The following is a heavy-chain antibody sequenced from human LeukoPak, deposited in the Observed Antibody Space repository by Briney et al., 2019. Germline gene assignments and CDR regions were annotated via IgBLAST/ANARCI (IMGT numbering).Heavy chain of an antibody. CDR3: ARDAYCSSTSCYDGVVDY. CDR2: ISAYNGNT. J-gene: IGHJ4*02. D-gene: IGHD2-2*01. V-gene: IGHV1-18*01. CDR1: GYTFTSYG. Sequence: ASVKVSCKASGYTFTSYGISWVRRAPGQGLEWMGWISAYNGNTNYAQKLQGRVTMTTDTSTSTAYMELRSLRSDDTAVYYCARDAYCSSTSCYDGVVDYWGQGTLVTVSS.